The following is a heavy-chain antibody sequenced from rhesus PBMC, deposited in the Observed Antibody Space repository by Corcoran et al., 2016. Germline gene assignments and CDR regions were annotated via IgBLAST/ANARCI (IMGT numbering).Heavy chain of an antibody. V-gene: IGHV4-143*01. CDR1: GGSISGYYY. CDR2: IYGNSAST. Sequence: QVQLQESGPGLVKPSETLSLTCTVSGGSISGYYYWSSTRPPPGKGLKWIGGIYGNSASTYYNPSLKSRVTISKDTSKNQFSLKLSSVTAADTAVYYCAAAGTTYSLDVWGRGVLVTVSS. D-gene: IGHD1-20*01. CDR3: AAAGTTYSLDV. J-gene: IGHJ5-2*02.